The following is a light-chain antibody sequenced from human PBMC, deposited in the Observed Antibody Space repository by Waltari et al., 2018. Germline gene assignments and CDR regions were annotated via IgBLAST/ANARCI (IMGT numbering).Light chain of an antibody. CDR1: QSISKY. J-gene: IGKJ1*01. Sequence: EIVLTQSPGTLSLSPGERATLSCRASQSISKYLAWYQQKPGQAPRPLIYHASSRAAGVPDRFRGSWSWTDFSLTISRLEPEDFAVYYCQHYESLPLTFGQGTKVEIK. CDR3: QHYESLPLT. CDR2: HAS. V-gene: IGKV3-20*01.